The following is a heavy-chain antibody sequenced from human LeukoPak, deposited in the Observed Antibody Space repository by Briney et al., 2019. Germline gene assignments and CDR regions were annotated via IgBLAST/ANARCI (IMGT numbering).Heavy chain of an antibody. D-gene: IGHD3-10*01. CDR1: GGTFSSYA. CDR3: ARGDSGSSPFDP. CDR2: IIPIFGTA. V-gene: IGHV1-69*13. J-gene: IGHJ5*02. Sequence: SVKVSCKASGGTFSSYAISWVRQAPGQGLEWMGGIIPIFGTANYAQKFQGRVTITADESTSTAYMELRSLRSDDTAVYYCARGDSGSSPFDPWGQGTLVTVSS.